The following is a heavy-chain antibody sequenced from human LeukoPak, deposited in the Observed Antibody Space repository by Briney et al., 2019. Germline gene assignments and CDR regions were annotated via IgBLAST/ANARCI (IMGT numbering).Heavy chain of an antibody. D-gene: IGHD5-24*01. Sequence: GASLRLSCAASGFTFSSYAMSWVRQAPGKGLEWVSAISGSGGSTYYADSVKGRFTISRDNSKNTLYLQMNSLRAEDTAVYYCAKDRRGWLQSNFDYGGQGTLVTVSS. CDR3: AKDRRGWLQSNFDY. J-gene: IGHJ4*02. CDR1: GFTFSSYA. CDR2: ISGSGGST. V-gene: IGHV3-23*01.